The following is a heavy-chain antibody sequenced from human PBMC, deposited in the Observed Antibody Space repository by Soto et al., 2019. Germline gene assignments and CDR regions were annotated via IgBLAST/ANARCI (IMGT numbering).Heavy chain of an antibody. J-gene: IGHJ4*02. CDR2: ITGSGGST. CDR3: AKDFGQWPTLDLDN. Sequence: PGGSLRLSCAASGFTFSKNAVSWVRQAPGKGLEWVSGITGSGGSTYYADSVKGRFTISRDNSRDTVFLHMNSLRAEDTAVYYCAKDFGQWPTLDLDNWGQGTLVTVSS. CDR1: GFTFSKNA. V-gene: IGHV3-23*01. D-gene: IGHD6-19*01.